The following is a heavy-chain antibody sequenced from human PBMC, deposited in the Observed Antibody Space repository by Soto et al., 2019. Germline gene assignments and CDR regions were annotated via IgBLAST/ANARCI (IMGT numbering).Heavy chain of an antibody. CDR2: IIPILGIA. CDR3: ARDGGGYGDYYFDY. J-gene: IGHJ4*02. D-gene: IGHD4-17*01. V-gene: IGHV1-69*04. Sequence: SVRVSCKASGYTFTSYAMHWVRQAPGQGLEWMGRIIPILGIANYAQKFQGRVTITADKSTSTAYMELSSLRSEDTAVYYCARDGGGYGDYYFDYWGQGTLVTVSS. CDR1: GYTFTSYA.